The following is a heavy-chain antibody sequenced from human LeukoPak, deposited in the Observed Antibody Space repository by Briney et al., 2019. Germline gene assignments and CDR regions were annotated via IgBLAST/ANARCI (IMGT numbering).Heavy chain of an antibody. J-gene: IGHJ4*02. V-gene: IGHV3-48*01. CDR1: GFTFSTYG. D-gene: IGHD3-22*01. CDR2: IDTGTSTI. Sequence: GGSLRLSCAASGFTFSTYGMNWVRQAPGKGLEWVSYIDTGTSTIYYADSVKGRFTISRDNAKNSLYLQMNSLRAEDTAVYYCARGDYYGWIDYWGQGTLVTVSS. CDR3: ARGDYYGWIDY.